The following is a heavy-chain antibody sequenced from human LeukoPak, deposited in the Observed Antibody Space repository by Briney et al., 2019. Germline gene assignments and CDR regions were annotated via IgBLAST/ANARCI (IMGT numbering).Heavy chain of an antibody. CDR2: ISYDGSNK. J-gene: IGHJ6*02. CDR3: ARDLLLRYFDWLSLADYYYGMDV. CDR1: GFTFSSCA. V-gene: IGHV3-30-3*01. Sequence: GGSLRLSCAASGFTFSSCAMHWVRQAPGKGLEWVAVISYDGSNKYYADSVKGRFTISRDNSKNTLYLQMNSLRAEDTAVYYCARDLLLRYFDWLSLADYYYGMDVWGQGTTVTVSS. D-gene: IGHD3-9*01.